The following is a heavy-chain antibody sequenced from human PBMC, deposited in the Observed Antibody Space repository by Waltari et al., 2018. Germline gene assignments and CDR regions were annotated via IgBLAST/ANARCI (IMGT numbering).Heavy chain of an antibody. D-gene: IGHD6-6*01. CDR1: GGSISSGSYY. CDR3: ARGTREYSSSQRYWYFDL. J-gene: IGHJ2*01. V-gene: IGHV4-61*02. Sequence: QVQLQESGPGLVKPSQTLSLTCTVSGGSISSGSYYWSWIRQPAGKGLEWIGRIYTSGSTNYNPSLKSRVTISVDTSKNHFSLKLSSVTAADTAVYYCARGTREYSSSQRYWYFDLWGRGTLVIVSS. CDR2: IYTSGST.